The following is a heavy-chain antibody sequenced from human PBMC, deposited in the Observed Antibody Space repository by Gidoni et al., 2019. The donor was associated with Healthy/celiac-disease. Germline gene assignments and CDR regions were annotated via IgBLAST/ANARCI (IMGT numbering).Heavy chain of an antibody. Sequence: EVQLVQSGAEVKKPGESLRISCTGSGYSFTSYWISWVRQMPGKGLEWMGRIDPSDSYTNYSPSFQGHVTISADKSISTAYLQWSSLKASDTAMYYCARRKRQLVHPATYYYYYGMDVWGQGTTVTVSS. CDR1: GYSFTSYW. CDR3: ARRKRQLVHPATYYYYYGMDV. J-gene: IGHJ6*02. V-gene: IGHV5-10-1*03. CDR2: IDPSDSYT. D-gene: IGHD6-6*01.